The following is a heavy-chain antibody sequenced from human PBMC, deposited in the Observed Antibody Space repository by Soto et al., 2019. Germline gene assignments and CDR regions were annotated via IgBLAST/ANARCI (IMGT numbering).Heavy chain of an antibody. D-gene: IGHD2-2*01. CDR2: ISGSGGST. J-gene: IGHJ4*02. CDR3: AKDWGCSSTSCFFESLSSSWSAGYFDY. V-gene: IGHV3-23*01. CDR1: GFTFSSYA. Sequence: GGSLRLSCAASGFTFSSYAMSWVRQAPGKGLEWVSAISGSGGSTYYADSVKGRFTISRDNSKNTLYLQMNSLRAEDTAVYYCAKDWGCSSTSCFFESLSSSWSAGYFDYWGQGTLVTVSS.